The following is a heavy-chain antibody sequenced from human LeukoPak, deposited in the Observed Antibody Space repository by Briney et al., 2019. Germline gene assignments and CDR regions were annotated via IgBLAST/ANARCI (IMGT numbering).Heavy chain of an antibody. CDR2: IKLDGSEK. Sequence: GGSLRLSCVASGFIFNKHAMSWVRQAPGKGLEWVANIKLDGSEKNYVDSVKGRFTISRDNTKNSLYLQMNSLRAEDTAVFYCARDQYDTWSRRGNFDSWGQGTLVIVSS. V-gene: IGHV3-7*03. CDR3: ARDQYDTWSRRGNFDS. J-gene: IGHJ4*02. CDR1: GFIFNKHA. D-gene: IGHD3-3*01.